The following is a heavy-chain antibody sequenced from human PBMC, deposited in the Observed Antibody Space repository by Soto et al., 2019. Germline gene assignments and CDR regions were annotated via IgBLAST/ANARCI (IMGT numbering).Heavy chain of an antibody. Sequence: EVQLVESGGGLVQPGGSLRLSCAASGFTFSSYSMNWVRQAPGKGLEWVSYISSSSSTIYYADSVKGRFTISGDNAKNSLYLQMNSLRAEDTAVYYCAREDYGDPAYYFDYWGQGTLVTVSS. V-gene: IGHV3-48*01. CDR3: AREDYGDPAYYFDY. CDR1: GFTFSSYS. J-gene: IGHJ4*02. CDR2: ISSSSSTI. D-gene: IGHD4-17*01.